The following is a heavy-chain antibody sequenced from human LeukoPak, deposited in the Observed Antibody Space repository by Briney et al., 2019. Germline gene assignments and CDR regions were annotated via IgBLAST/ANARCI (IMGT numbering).Heavy chain of an antibody. Sequence: GESLKISCKGSGTNFINYWIIWVRQIPGKGLEWMGRIDPSDSHTNYNPSFQGHVTISVDKSISTAYLQWTSLKASDTAMYYCARPTVVRGVAYYNYGMDVWGQGTTVTVSS. V-gene: IGHV5-10-1*01. CDR1: GTNFINYW. D-gene: IGHD3-10*01. CDR2: IDPSDSHT. CDR3: ARPTVVRGVAYYNYGMDV. J-gene: IGHJ6*02.